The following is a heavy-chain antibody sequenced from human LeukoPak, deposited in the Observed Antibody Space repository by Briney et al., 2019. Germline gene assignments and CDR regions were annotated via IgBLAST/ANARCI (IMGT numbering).Heavy chain of an antibody. V-gene: IGHV3-21*01. CDR2: ISSCSSYI. CDR1: GFTFSSYS. Sequence: GGSLRLSCAASGFTFSSYSMNWVRQAPGKGLEWVSSISSCSSYIYYADSVKGRFTISRDNAKNSLYLQMNSLRAEDTAVYYCARDGITMIVPNWFDPWGQGTLVTVSS. J-gene: IGHJ5*02. CDR3: ARDGITMIVPNWFDP. D-gene: IGHD3-22*01.